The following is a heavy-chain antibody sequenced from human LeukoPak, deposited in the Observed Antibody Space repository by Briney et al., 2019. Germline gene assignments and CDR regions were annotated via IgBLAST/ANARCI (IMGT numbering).Heavy chain of an antibody. CDR2: ISTSGGTK. D-gene: IGHD3/OR15-3a*01. CDR3: ARPTWTNYMDV. Sequence: GGSLRLSCAASGFTFSSFEMNWVRQAPGRGLEWLSHISTSGGTKYYADSVKGRFTISRDNAENSVSLQMNSLRAEDTAVYFCARPTWTNYMDVWGKGTAVTISS. J-gene: IGHJ6*03. CDR1: GFTFSSFE. V-gene: IGHV3-48*03.